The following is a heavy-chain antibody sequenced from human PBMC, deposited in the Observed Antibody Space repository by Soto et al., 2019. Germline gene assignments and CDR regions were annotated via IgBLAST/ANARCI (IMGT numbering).Heavy chain of an antibody. CDR1: GGSFSGYY. D-gene: IGHD4-17*01. CDR3: AVGDLSWFDP. J-gene: IGHJ5*02. V-gene: IGHV4-34*01. CDR2: INHSGST. Sequence: SDTLSLTCAVYGGSFSGYYWSWIRQPPGKGLEWIGEINHSGSTNYNPSLKSRVTISVDTSKNQFSLKLSSVTAADTAVYYCAVGDLSWFDPWGQGTLVTVAS.